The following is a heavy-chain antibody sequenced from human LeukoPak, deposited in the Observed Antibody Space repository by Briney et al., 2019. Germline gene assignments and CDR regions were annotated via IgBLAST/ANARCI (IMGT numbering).Heavy chain of an antibody. Sequence: PGGSLRLSCAASGFTFSSYAMGWVRQAPGQGLEWVSAITASGGNTYYADSVKGRFTISRDNSKNTLYLQVNSLRAGDTAVYYCAKGNGYSYGRYYFDYWGQGTLVTVSS. CDR1: GFTFSSYA. CDR3: AKGNGYSYGRYYFDY. D-gene: IGHD5-18*01. V-gene: IGHV3-23*01. J-gene: IGHJ4*02. CDR2: ITASGGNT.